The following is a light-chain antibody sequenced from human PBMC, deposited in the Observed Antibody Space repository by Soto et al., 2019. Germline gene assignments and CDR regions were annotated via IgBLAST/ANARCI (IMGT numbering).Light chain of an antibody. CDR3: CSYTVGDTVV. V-gene: IGLV2-8*01. CDR2: EVT. Sequence: QSALTQPPSASGSPGQSVTISCTGTTTDVGGYDLVSWYQQHPGKAPKVIIYEVTKRPSGVPDRFFGSESGSTASLTVSGLQAEDEAVYYCCSYTVGDTVVFGGGTQLTVL. CDR1: TTDVGGYDL. J-gene: IGLJ2*01.